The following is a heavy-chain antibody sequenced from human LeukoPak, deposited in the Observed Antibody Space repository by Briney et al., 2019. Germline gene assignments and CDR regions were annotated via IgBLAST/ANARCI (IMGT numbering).Heavy chain of an antibody. J-gene: IGHJ4*02. Sequence: SETLSLTCAVFGGSFSGYYLTWIRQSPGKGLEWVGEIHPTEGGHYNPSLESRVTMSVDTSKTQFSLKLSSVTAADTAVYYCASGLHTGYSSSWYKDHFYFDYWGQGTLVTVSS. CDR3: ASGLHTGYSSSWYKDHFYFDY. V-gene: IGHV4-34*01. CDR2: IHPTEGG. D-gene: IGHD6-13*01. CDR1: GGSFSGYY.